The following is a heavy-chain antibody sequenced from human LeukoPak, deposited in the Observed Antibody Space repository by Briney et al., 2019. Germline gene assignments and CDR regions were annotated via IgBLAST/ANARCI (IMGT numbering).Heavy chain of an antibody. D-gene: IGHD2-15*01. CDR1: GFTFSSYA. Sequence: GGSLRLPCAASGFTFSSYAMHWVRQAPGKGLEWVAVISYDGSNKYYADSVKGRFTISRDNSKNTLYLQMNSLRAEDTAVYYCARVLDGNYYYYYGMDVWGQGTTVTVSS. V-gene: IGHV3-30-3*01. CDR2: ISYDGSNK. CDR3: ARVLDGNYYYYYGMDV. J-gene: IGHJ6*02.